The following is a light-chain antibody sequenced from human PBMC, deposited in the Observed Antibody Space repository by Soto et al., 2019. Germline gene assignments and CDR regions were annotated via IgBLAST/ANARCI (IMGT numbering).Light chain of an antibody. V-gene: IGKV3-20*01. CDR2: GAS. J-gene: IGKJ1*01. CDR3: QQYNAPRWT. Sequence: EIVLTQSPGILSLSPGERASLSCRASHTINGNYLAWYQQRPGQAPRLLISGASNRATGVPDKFSGSGSGTDFTLTINRLGPEDFAVYYCQQYNAPRWTFGQGTKVEI. CDR1: HTINGNY.